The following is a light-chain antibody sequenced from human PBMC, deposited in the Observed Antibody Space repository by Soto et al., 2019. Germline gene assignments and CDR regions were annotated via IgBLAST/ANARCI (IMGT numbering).Light chain of an antibody. CDR3: QQYSSSPPIT. CDR1: QSVSSRH. J-gene: IGKJ5*01. V-gene: IGKV3-20*01. Sequence: EIVLTQSPGTLSLSPGERATLSCRASQSVSSRHLAWYQQKPGQAPRLLIYGASSRATGIPDRFSGSGSGTDFTLTISRLEPEDFALYYCQQYSSSPPITFGQGTRLEIK. CDR2: GAS.